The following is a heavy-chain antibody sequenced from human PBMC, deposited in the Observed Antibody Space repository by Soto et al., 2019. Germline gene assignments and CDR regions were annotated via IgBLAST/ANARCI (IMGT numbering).Heavy chain of an antibody. CDR3: AKLQYYYDSSGYYVFDAFDI. J-gene: IGHJ3*02. Sequence: VQLLESGGGLVQPGGSLRLSCAASGFTFSSYAMSWVRQAPGKGLEWVSAISGSGGSTYYADSVKGRFTISRDNSKNTLYLQMNSLRAEDTAVYYCAKLQYYYDSSGYYVFDAFDIWGQGTMVTVSS. V-gene: IGHV3-23*01. D-gene: IGHD3-22*01. CDR1: GFTFSSYA. CDR2: ISGSGGST.